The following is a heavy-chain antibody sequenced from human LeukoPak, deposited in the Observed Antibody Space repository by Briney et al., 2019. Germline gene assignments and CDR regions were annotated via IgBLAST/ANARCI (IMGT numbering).Heavy chain of an antibody. J-gene: IGHJ3*02. V-gene: IGHV4-59*08. CDR3: ARHARLERRGAFDI. CDR1: GYSISRGYY. Sequence: SETLSLTCTVSGYSISRGYYWSWIRQPPGKGLEWIGYIYYSGSTNYNPSLKSRVTISVDTSKNQFSLKLSSVTAADTAVYYCARHARLERRGAFDIWGQGTMVTVSS. D-gene: IGHD1-1*01. CDR2: IYYSGST.